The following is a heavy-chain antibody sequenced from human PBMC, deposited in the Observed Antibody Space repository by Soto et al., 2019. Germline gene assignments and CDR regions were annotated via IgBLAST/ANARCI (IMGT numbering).Heavy chain of an antibody. J-gene: IGHJ4*02. Sequence: QVQLQESGPGLVKPSGTLSLTCTVSGDSISNNYWWNWVRQTPGKGLEWIGEISQSGDPNYNPSLTSRVIMSIDKSNKYSSLKLDSVTAADTAGYYCAREVGGIQAYDYWGQGILVTVSP. CDR1: GDSISNNYW. V-gene: IGHV4-4*02. CDR3: AREVGGIQAYDY. D-gene: IGHD1-20*01. CDR2: ISQSGDP.